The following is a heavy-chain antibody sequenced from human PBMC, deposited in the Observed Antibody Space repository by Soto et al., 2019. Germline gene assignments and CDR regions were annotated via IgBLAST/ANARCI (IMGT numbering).Heavy chain of an antibody. J-gene: IGHJ5*02. CDR1: GFTFTSYA. Sequence: ASVKVSCQASGFTFTSYAMHWVRQAPGQRLEWMGWINAGNGNTKYSQKLQGRVTITRDTSASTAYMELSSRRSEDTAVFYCARGHSGYKFAPWGQGTLVTVSS. CDR3: ARGHSGYKFAP. D-gene: IGHD5-12*01. CDR2: INAGNGNT. V-gene: IGHV1-3*01.